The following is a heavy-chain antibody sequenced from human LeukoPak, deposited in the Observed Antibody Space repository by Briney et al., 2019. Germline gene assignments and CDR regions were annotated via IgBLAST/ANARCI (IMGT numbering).Heavy chain of an antibody. CDR3: AAEMRGSLKFDF. V-gene: IGHV3-48*02. Sequence: PGGSLRLSCVASGLTFTEYTMHWVRQAPGKGLEWLSCITPSSQAISYADSVRGRFTSSRDNDKDSLYLQMDTLRDEDTALYYCAAEMRGSLKFDFWGRGTLVTVSS. J-gene: IGHJ4*02. CDR2: ITPSSQAI. D-gene: IGHD3-10*01. CDR1: GLTFTEYT.